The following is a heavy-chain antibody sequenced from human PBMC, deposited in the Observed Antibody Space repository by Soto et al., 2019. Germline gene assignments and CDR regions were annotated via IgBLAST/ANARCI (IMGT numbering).Heavy chain of an antibody. CDR3: ARGGRSYFDY. CDR2: IYHSGST. Sequence: QLQLQESGSGLVKPSQTLSLTCAVSGGSISSGGYSWSWIRQPPGKGLEWIGYIYHSGSTYYNPSLKXXVXILXDRSKTQFSLKLSSVTAADTAVYYCARGGRSYFDYWGQGTLVTVSS. V-gene: IGHV4-30-2*01. J-gene: IGHJ4*02. CDR1: GGSISSGGYS. D-gene: IGHD3-10*01.